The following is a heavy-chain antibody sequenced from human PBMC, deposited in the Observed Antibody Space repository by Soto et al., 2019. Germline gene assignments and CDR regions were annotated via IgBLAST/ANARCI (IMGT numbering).Heavy chain of an antibody. CDR1: GFTFSSYG. CDR3: AKAPYSGSYPVSYYFDY. CDR2: ISYDGSNK. J-gene: IGHJ4*02. V-gene: IGHV3-30*18. Sequence: GGSLGLSCAASGFTFSSYGIHWVRQAPGKWLEWVAVISYDGSNKYYADSVKGRFTISRDNSKNTLYLQMNSLRAEDTAVYYCAKAPYSGSYPVSYYFDYWGQGXLVTVYS. D-gene: IGHD1-26*01.